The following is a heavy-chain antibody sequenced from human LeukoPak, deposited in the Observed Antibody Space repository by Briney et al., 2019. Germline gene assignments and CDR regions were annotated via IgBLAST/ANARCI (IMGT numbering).Heavy chain of an antibody. CDR1: GFTFSSYG. D-gene: IGHD1-26*01. V-gene: IGHV3-30*18. CDR3: AKDSGSSEYYFDY. J-gene: IGHJ4*02. CDR2: ISYDGSNK. Sequence: GGSLRLSCAASGFTFSSYGMHWVRQAPGKGLERVAVISYDGSNKYYADSVKGRFTISRDNSKNTLYLQMNSLRAEDTAVYYCAKDSGSSEYYFDYWGQGTLVTVSS.